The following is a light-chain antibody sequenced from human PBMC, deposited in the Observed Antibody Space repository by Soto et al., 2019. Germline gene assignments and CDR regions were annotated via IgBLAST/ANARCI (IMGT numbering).Light chain of an antibody. V-gene: IGKV3-11*01. CDR2: DAS. J-gene: IGKJ1*01. CDR3: QQYNNWPQT. Sequence: EIVLTQSPATLSLSPGQRATLSCRASQTVRSSYLAWYQQKPGQAPRLLIYDASDRATGIPARFSGSGSGTDFTLTISSLEPEDFAVYYCQQYNNWPQTFGQGTKVEIK. CDR1: QTVRSSY.